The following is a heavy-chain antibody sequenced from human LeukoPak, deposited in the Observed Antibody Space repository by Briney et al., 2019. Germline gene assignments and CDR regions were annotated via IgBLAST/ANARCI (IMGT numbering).Heavy chain of an antibody. CDR3: ARDPGSSSYYDSSGYLGGDY. CDR2: IYTSGST. Sequence: SETLSLTCTVSGGSISSYYWSWIRQPAGTGLEWIGRIYTSGSTNYNPSLKSRVTMSVDTSKNQFSLKLSSVTAADTAVYYCARDPGSSSYYDSSGYLGGDYWGQGTLVTVSS. V-gene: IGHV4-4*07. D-gene: IGHD3-22*01. J-gene: IGHJ4*02. CDR1: GGSISSYY.